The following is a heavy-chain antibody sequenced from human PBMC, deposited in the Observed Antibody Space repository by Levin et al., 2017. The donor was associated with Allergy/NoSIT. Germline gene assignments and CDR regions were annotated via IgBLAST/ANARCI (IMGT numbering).Heavy chain of an antibody. J-gene: IGHJ4*02. CDR1: GFTFSTYS. Sequence: GGSLRLSCAASGFTFSTYSMNWVRQAPGKGLEWVSYISSSSNTIFYADSVKGRFSISRDNAKSSLYLQMNSLRDEDTAVYYCARGIGVNLTGYKWGQGTLVTVSS. CDR3: ARGIGVNLTGYK. V-gene: IGHV3-48*02. CDR2: ISSSSNTI. D-gene: IGHD3-9*01.